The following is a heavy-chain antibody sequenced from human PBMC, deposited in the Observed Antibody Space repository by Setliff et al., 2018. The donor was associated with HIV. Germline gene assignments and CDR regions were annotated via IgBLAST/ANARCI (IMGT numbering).Heavy chain of an antibody. Sequence: PGGSLRLSCSASGFTFKNAWMSWVRQAPGKGLEWVANIKQDGSEKYYVDSVKGRFTISRDNAKNSLYLQMNSLRAEDTAVYYCARDFLSYGSSWPFDYWGQGTLVTV. CDR3: ARDFLSYGSSWPFDY. D-gene: IGHD6-13*01. CDR1: GFTFKNAW. V-gene: IGHV3-7*01. J-gene: IGHJ4*02. CDR2: IKQDGSEK.